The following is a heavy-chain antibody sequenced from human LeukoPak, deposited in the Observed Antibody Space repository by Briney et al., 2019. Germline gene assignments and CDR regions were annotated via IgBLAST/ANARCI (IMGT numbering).Heavy chain of an antibody. CDR3: ARELRIPGIAAAGFDY. CDR2: LYSAGST. J-gene: IGHJ4*02. D-gene: IGHD6-13*01. CDR1: EFSVKYNF. V-gene: IGHV3-53*01. Sequence: GGSLRLSCAASEFSVKYNFMTWVRQAPGKGLEWVSLLYSAGSTNYADSVKGRFTISRDDSKNTVYLQMNSLRAEDTAVYYCARELRIPGIAAAGFDYWGQGTLVTVSS.